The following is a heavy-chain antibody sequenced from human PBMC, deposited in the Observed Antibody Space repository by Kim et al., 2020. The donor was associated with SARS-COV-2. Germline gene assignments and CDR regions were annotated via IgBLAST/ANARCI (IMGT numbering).Heavy chain of an antibody. V-gene: IGHV4-34*01. CDR1: GESLTGFY. CDR3: ARLYTSAWYASYFDS. Sequence: SETLSLTCAVYGESLTGFYWNWIRQSPGKGLEWIGHITFRGETTYNPSFKTRVAMSVDTTTNQFSLKLQSVTVADTAVYFCARLYTSAWYASYFDSSGQG. CDR2: ITFRGET. D-gene: IGHD6-19*01. J-gene: IGHJ4*02.